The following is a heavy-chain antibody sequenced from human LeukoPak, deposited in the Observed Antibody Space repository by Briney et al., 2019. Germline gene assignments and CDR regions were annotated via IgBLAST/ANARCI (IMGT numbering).Heavy chain of an antibody. CDR3: AKECDYGSGSYSCFDY. J-gene: IGHJ4*02. V-gene: IGHV3-21*01. CDR1: GFTFSSYS. D-gene: IGHD3-10*01. Sequence: GGSLRLSCATSGFTFSSYSMNWVRQAPWRGLEWVSSISSSSSYIYYADPVKCRFTISRDNSKNTLYLQMNSLRAEDTAVYYCAKECDYGSGSYSCFDYWGQGTLVTVSS. CDR2: ISSSSSYI.